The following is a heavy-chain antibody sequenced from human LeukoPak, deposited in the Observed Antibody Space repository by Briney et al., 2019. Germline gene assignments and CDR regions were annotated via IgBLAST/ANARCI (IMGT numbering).Heavy chain of an antibody. Sequence: PSETLSLTCTVSGGSISSGSYYWSWIRQPAGKGLEWIGRIYTSGSTNYNPSLKSRVTISVDTSKNQFSLKLSSVTAADTAVYYCATLAVAGTWSDYWGQGTLVTVSS. CDR1: GGSISSGSYY. CDR3: ATLAVAGTWSDY. J-gene: IGHJ4*02. D-gene: IGHD6-19*01. CDR2: IYTSGST. V-gene: IGHV4-61*02.